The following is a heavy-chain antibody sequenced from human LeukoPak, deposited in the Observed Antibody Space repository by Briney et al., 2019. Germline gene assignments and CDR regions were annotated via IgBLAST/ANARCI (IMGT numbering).Heavy chain of an antibody. D-gene: IGHD3/OR15-3a*01. J-gene: IGHJ5*02. CDR3: AKKENDLWNAYYPDP. Sequence: SGRSLRLSCAASGFTFSSYGMHWVRQAPGKGLEWVGVISYDGSNKYYADSVKGRFTISRDNSRNTLYLQMDSLRAEDTAVYYCAKKENDLWNAYYPDPWGQGTLVTVSS. V-gene: IGHV3-30*18. CDR2: ISYDGSNK. CDR1: GFTFSSYG.